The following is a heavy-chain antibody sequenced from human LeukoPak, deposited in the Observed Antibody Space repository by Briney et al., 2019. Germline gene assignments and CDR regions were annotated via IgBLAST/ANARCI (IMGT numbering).Heavy chain of an antibody. Sequence: GGSLRLSCAASGFTFSSYAMSWVRQAPGKGLEWVSAISGSGGSTFYADSVKGRFTISRDNSKNTLYLQMNSLRAEDTAVYYCAKGIAAAGLGFDYWGQGTLVTVSS. D-gene: IGHD6-13*01. CDR3: AKGIAAAGLGFDY. CDR2: ISGSGGST. J-gene: IGHJ4*02. CDR1: GFTFSSYA. V-gene: IGHV3-23*01.